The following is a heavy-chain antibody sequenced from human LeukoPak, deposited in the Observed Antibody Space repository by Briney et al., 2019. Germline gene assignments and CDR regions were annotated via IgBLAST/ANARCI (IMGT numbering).Heavy chain of an antibody. D-gene: IGHD1-1*01. CDR2: INPANGGT. CDR3: ARSPSGQLDY. CDR1: GYTFTSHY. Sequence: ASVKVSCKTSGYTFTSHYIHWVRQAPGQGIEHVGWINPANGGTNYAQKFQGRVIMTRDTSISTAYMQLSSLTSDDTAVYYCARSPSGQLDYWGRGTLVSVSS. J-gene: IGHJ4*02. V-gene: IGHV1-2*02.